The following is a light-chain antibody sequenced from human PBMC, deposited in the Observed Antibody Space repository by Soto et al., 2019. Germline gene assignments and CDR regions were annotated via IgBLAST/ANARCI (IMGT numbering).Light chain of an antibody. Sequence: QSALTQPASVSGSPGQSITISCTGTSSDVGSYNLVSWYQQHPGKAPKLMIYEGSKRPSGVSNRFSGSKSGNTASLTISGLQAEDEADYYCCSYAGSSTVVFGGGTKXPV. J-gene: IGLJ2*01. CDR2: EGS. CDR1: SSDVGSYNL. CDR3: CSYAGSSTVV. V-gene: IGLV2-23*01.